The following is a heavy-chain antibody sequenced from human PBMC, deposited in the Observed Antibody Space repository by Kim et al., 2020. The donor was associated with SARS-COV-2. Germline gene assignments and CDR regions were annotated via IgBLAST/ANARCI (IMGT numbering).Heavy chain of an antibody. V-gene: IGHV5-51*01. D-gene: IGHD4-4*01. CDR3: ARLRTLTEWFDP. J-gene: IGHJ5*02. Sequence: YSPSFQGHVTVSADKASSTVYLQWSSLKDSDTAMYYCARLRTLTEWFDPWGQGTLVTVSS.